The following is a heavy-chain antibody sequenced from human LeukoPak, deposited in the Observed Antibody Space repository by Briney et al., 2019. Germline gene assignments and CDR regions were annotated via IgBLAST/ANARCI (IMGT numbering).Heavy chain of an antibody. V-gene: IGHV3-33*01. D-gene: IGHD3-22*01. CDR3: ARDRYYDSSGYSDFDY. J-gene: IGHJ4*02. CDR2: IWYDGSNK. Sequence: PGRSLRLSCAASGFTFSSYGMDWVRQAPGKGLEWVAFIWYDGSNKYYADSVKGRFTISRDNSKNTLYLQMNSLRAEDTAVYYCARDRYYDSSGYSDFDYWGQGTLVTVSS. CDR1: GFTFSSYG.